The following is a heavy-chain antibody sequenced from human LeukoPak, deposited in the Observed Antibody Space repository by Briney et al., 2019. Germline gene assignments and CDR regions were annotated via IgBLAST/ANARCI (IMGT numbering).Heavy chain of an antibody. V-gene: IGHV4-39*07. CDR1: GGSISSSYYY. Sequence: SETLSLTCTVSGGSISSSYYYWGWIRQPPGKGLEWIGSIYYSGSTYYNPSLKSRVTISVDTSKNQFSLKLSSVTAADTAVYYCARYSYSSGLYYLDYWGQGTLVTVSS. D-gene: IGHD6-19*01. CDR3: ARYSYSSGLYYLDY. CDR2: IYYSGST. J-gene: IGHJ4*02.